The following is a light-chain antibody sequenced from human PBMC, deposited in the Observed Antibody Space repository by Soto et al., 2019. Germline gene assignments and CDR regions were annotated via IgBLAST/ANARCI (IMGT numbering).Light chain of an antibody. V-gene: IGKV3-20*01. CDR3: QQFGSSPRT. Sequence: VLTQSPGTLSLSPGERATLSCRASQSVSSTYLAWYQQKPGQAPRLLIYGASSRATGIPDRFSGSGSGTDFTLTISRLEPKDCAVYYCQQFGSSPRTFGQGTKVEI. CDR1: QSVSSTY. CDR2: GAS. J-gene: IGKJ1*01.